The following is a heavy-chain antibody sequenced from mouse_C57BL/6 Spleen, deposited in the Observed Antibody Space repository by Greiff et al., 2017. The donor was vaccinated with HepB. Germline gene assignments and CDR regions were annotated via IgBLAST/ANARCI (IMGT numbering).Heavy chain of an antibody. Sequence: QVQLKQSGAELARPGASVKLSCKASGYTFTSYGISWVKQRTGQGLEWIGEIYPRSGNTYYNEKFKGKATLTADKSSSTAYMELRSLTSEDSAVYFCARPTEYFDVWGTGTTVTVSS. CDR2: IYPRSGNT. D-gene: IGHD1-1*01. V-gene: IGHV1-81*01. J-gene: IGHJ1*03. CDR1: GYTFTSYG. CDR3: ARPTEYFDV.